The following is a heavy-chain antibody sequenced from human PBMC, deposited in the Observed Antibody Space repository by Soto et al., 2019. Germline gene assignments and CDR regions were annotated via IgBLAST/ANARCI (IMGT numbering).Heavy chain of an antibody. CDR3: ATHYYDSSAPGYYYGMAV. J-gene: IGHJ6*02. CDR2: INAGNGNT. Sequence: ASVKVSCKASGYTFTSYAMHWVRQAPGQRLEWMGWINAGNGNTKYSQKFQGRVTITRDTSASTAYMELSSLRSEDTAVYYCATHYYDSSAPGYYYGMAVWGQGTTVTVAS. CDR1: GYTFTSYA. D-gene: IGHD3-22*01. V-gene: IGHV1-3*01.